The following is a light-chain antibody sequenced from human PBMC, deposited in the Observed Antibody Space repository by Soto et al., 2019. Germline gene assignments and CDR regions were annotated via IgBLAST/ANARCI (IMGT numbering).Light chain of an antibody. J-gene: IGKJ1*01. Sequence: DIVMTQSPDSLPVSLGARATINCKSSQSVLYSSNNKNYLAWFQQKPGQPPKLLIYWASTRGSGVPDRFSGSGFGKDFNHTISSLQAEDVAVYYCQQYYDTPWTFGQGTKVEIK. CDR1: QSVLYSSNNKNY. V-gene: IGKV4-1*01. CDR2: WAS. CDR3: QQYYDTPWT.